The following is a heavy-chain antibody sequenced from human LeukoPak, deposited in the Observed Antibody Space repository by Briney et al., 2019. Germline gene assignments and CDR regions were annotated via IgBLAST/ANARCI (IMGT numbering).Heavy chain of an antibody. CDR2: MHPNSGNT. Sequence: ASVKVSCKASGYTFTSYDINWVRQATGQGLEWMGWMHPNSGNTGYAQKFQGRVTMTRNTSISTAYMELSSLRSEDTAVYYCATGHLGEGNYYYYYGMDVWGQGTTVTVSS. J-gene: IGHJ6*02. CDR1: GYTFTSYD. CDR3: ATGHLGEGNYYYYYGMDV. V-gene: IGHV1-8*01. D-gene: IGHD3-10*01.